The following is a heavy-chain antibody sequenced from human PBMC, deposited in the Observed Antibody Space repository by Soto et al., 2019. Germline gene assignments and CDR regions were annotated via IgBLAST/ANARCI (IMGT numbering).Heavy chain of an antibody. D-gene: IGHD1-26*01. V-gene: IGHV4-34*01. Sequence: QVQLQQWGAGLLKPSETLSLTCGVYGGAFVDYYWTWIRQPPGKGLEWIGEITHEGSTHYNASLKSRVTMSVDTLKKRFSLNLISVTAADTGVYYCARGHWETRRYFDLWGRGTLVSVSS. CDR1: GGAFVDYY. J-gene: IGHJ2*01. CDR3: ARGHWETRRYFDL. CDR2: ITHEGST.